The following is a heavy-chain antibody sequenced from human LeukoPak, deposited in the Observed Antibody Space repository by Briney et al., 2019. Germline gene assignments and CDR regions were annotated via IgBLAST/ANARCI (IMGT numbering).Heavy chain of an antibody. D-gene: IGHD3-10*01. CDR3: ASGGEMTPLDYFDY. V-gene: IGHV4-34*01. CDR1: GGSFSGYY. Sequence: SETLSLTCAVYGGSFSGYYWSWIRQPPGKGLEWIGEINHSGSTNYNPSLKSRVTISVDTSKNQFSLKLSSVTAADTAVYYCASGGEMTPLDYFDYWGQGTLVTVSS. J-gene: IGHJ4*02. CDR2: INHSGST.